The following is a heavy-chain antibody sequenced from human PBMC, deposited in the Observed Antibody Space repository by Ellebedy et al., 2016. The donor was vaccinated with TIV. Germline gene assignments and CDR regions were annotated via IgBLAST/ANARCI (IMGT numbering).Heavy chain of an antibody. Sequence: AASVKVSCKASGYSFTSHGTSWARQAPGQGLQWMGWVTAYNRDTYYAQNFQGRVTFTTDTSSSTAYMELRSLRSDDTGVYYCARGAMALSWGQGTLVTVSS. CDR1: GYSFTSHG. CDR3: ARGAMALS. J-gene: IGHJ5*02. CDR2: VTAYNRDT. D-gene: IGHD5-24*01. V-gene: IGHV1-18*01.